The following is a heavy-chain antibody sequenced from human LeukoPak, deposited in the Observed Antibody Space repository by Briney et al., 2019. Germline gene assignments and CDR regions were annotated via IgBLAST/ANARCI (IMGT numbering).Heavy chain of an antibody. CDR3: ARASVVVPAAIRPGGWFDP. V-gene: IGHV1-2*02. CDR1: GYTFTSYG. Sequence: ASVKVSCKASGYTFTSYGISWVRQAPGQGLEWMGWINPNSGGTNYAQKFQGRVTMTRDTSISTAYMELSRLRSDDTAVYYCARASVVVPAAIRPGGWFDPWGQGTLVTVSS. J-gene: IGHJ5*02. CDR2: INPNSGGT. D-gene: IGHD2-2*01.